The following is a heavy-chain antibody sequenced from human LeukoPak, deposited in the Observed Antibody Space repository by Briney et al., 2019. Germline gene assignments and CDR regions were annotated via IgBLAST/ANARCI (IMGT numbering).Heavy chain of an antibody. J-gene: IGHJ4*02. D-gene: IGHD2-2*01. CDR3: ARVRDGIIVVVPAASLDY. Sequence: ASVKVSCKASGYTFTSYGISCVLQAPGQGLEWMGWISAYNGNTNYAQKLQGRVTMTTDTYTSTAYMELRSLRSDDTAVYYCARVRDGIIVVVPAASLDYWGQGTLVTVSS. CDR1: GYTFTSYG. CDR2: ISAYNGNT. V-gene: IGHV1-18*01.